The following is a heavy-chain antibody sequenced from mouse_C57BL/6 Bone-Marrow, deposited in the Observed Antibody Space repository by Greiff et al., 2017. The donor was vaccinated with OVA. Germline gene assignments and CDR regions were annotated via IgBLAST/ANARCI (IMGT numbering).Heavy chain of an antibody. Sequence: DVMLVESGGDLVKPGGSLKLSCAASGFTFSSYGMSWVRQTPDKRLEWVATISSGGSYTYYPDSVKGRFTISRDNAKNTLYLQMSSLKSEDTAMYYCARHGRMDYWGQGTSVTVSS. J-gene: IGHJ4*01. CDR1: GFTFSSYG. CDR3: ARHGRMDY. V-gene: IGHV5-6*02. CDR2: ISSGGSYT.